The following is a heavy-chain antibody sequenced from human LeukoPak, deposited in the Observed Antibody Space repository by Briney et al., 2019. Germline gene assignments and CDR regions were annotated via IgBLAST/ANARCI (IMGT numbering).Heavy chain of an antibody. CDR3: AKFYPPRVVVYAFDI. CDR2: IRYDGSNK. V-gene: IGHV3-30*02. CDR1: GFTFSSYG. Sequence: GGSLRLSCAASGFTFSSYGMHWVRQAPGKGLEWVAFIRYDGSNKYYADSVKGRFTISRDNSKNTLYLQMNSLRAEDTAVYYCAKFYPPRVVVYAFDIWGQGTTVTVSS. J-gene: IGHJ3*02. D-gene: IGHD3-22*01.